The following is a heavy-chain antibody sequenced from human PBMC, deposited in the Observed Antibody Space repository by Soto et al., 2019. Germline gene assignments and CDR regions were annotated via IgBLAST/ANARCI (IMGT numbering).Heavy chain of an antibody. CDR2: VSYTWTT. CDR1: GGSVSSVDYY. D-gene: IGHD1-26*01. V-gene: IGHV4-61*08. Sequence: SETLSLTCTVSGGSVSSVDYYWTWIRQPPGKGLEWIGDVSYTWTTHYNPSLKSRVTISLDTSKSQFSLKLTSVTAADTAVYYCARSGGWPSQYFQHWGQGTLVTVSS. J-gene: IGHJ1*01. CDR3: ARSGGWPSQYFQH.